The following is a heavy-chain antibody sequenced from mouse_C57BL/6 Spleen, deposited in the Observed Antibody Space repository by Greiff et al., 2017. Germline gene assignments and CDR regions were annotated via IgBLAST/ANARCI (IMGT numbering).Heavy chain of an antibody. CDR2: SYPGDGDT. CDR3: ARTDQATFAY. D-gene: IGHD3-2*02. Sequence: VKLLQSGPELVKPGASVKISCKASGYAFSSSWMNWVKQRPGKGLEWIGRSYPGDGDTNYNGKFKGKATLTADKSYRTAYMQLSSLTSEDSAVSFCARTDQATFAYWGQGTLVTVSA. CDR1: GYAFSSSW. V-gene: IGHV1-82*01. J-gene: IGHJ3*01.